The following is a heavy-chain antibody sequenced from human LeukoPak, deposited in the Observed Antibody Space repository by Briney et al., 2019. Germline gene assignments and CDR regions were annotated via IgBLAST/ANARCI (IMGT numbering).Heavy chain of an antibody. CDR1: GGTFSSYA. J-gene: IGHJ6*03. CDR2: IIPIFGTA. D-gene: IGHD6-6*01. Sequence: SVKVSCKASGGTFSSYAISWVRQAPGQGLEWTGGIIPIFGTANYAQKFQGRVTITADESTSTAYMELSSLRSEDTAVYYCARDLAARLYYYYYYYMDVWGKGTTVTVSS. CDR3: ARDLAARLYYYYYYYMDV. V-gene: IGHV1-69*13.